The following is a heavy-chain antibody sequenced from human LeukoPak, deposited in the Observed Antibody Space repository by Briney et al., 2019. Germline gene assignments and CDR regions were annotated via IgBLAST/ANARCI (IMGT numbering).Heavy chain of an antibody. V-gene: IGHV6-1*01. CDR1: GDSVSSNSAA. Sequence: SQTLSLTCAISGDSVSSNSAAWSWIRQSPSRGLEWLGRTYYRSKWYNDYAVSVKSRITINPDTSKSQFSLQLNSVTPEDTAVYYCASGRNDAFDIWGQGTMVTVSS. J-gene: IGHJ3*02. CDR2: TYYRSKWYN. CDR3: ASGRNDAFDI.